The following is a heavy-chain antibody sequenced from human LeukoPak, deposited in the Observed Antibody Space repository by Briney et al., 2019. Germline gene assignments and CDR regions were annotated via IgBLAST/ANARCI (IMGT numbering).Heavy chain of an antibody. CDR3: ARITDYYGMDV. CDR2: ISSGGTTI. Sequence: PPGGSLRLSCAASGFTFSSYAMNWVRQAPGKGLECISYISSGGTTIYYADSVKGRFTISRDNAKNSLYLQMNSLRAEDTAVYYCARITDYYGMDVWGQGTTVTVSS. J-gene: IGHJ6*02. V-gene: IGHV3-48*03. CDR1: GFTFSSYA. D-gene: IGHD3-10*01.